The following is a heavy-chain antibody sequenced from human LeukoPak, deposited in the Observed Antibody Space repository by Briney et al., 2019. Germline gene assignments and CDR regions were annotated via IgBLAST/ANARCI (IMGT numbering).Heavy chain of an antibody. CDR3: ARVITIFGVVIIRNAFDI. D-gene: IGHD3-3*01. CDR2: INWNGGST. J-gene: IGHJ3*02. Sequence: GGSLRLSCAASGFTFDDYGMSWVRQAPGKGLEWVSGINWNGGSTGYADSVKGRFTISRDNAKNSPYLQMNSLRAEDTALYYCARVITIFGVVIIRNAFDIWGQGTMVTVSS. V-gene: IGHV3-20*04. CDR1: GFTFDDYG.